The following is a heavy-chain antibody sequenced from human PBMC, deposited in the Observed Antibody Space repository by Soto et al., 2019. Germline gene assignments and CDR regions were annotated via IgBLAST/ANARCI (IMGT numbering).Heavy chain of an antibody. CDR2: ISYSGST. J-gene: IGHJ5*02. V-gene: IGHV4-28*01. D-gene: IGHD6-13*01. CDR3: ARIAGPGRVPWFDP. Sequence: QVQLQESGPGLVKPSDTLSLTCAVTGYAISSSNWWGWIRQPPGKGLEWIGYISYSGSTYYTRSLKRRVTISVDSSKNQFFMELSSVTAVYTAVYYCARIAGPGRVPWFDPWCQGTLVTVFS. CDR1: GYAISSSNW.